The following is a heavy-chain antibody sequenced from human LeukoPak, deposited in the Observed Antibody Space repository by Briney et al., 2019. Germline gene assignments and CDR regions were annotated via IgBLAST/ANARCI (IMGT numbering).Heavy chain of an antibody. CDR3: TRDYWYYYDSSGYYCDY. V-gene: IGHV3-49*04. CDR2: IRSKAYGGTT. Sequence: GGSLRLSCAAPGFTFSNYGMYWVRQAPGKGLEWVGFIRSKAYGGTTEYAASVKGRFTISRDDSKSIAYLQMNSLKTEDTAVYYCTRDYWYYYDSSGYYCDYWGQGTLVTVSS. CDR1: GFTFSNYG. J-gene: IGHJ4*02. D-gene: IGHD3-22*01.